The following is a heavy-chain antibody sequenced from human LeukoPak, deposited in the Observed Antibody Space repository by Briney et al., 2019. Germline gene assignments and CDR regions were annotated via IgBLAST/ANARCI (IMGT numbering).Heavy chain of an antibody. CDR3: ARDGDYGGTDFDS. CDR2: ISSSSTYI. CDR1: GFTFSTYT. J-gene: IGHJ4*02. Sequence: GGSLRLSCAASGFTFSTYTMNWVRQAPGKGLEWVSYISSSSTYIYYADSGKGRFTISRDNAKNSLYLQMNNLRAEDTAMYYCARDGDYGGTDFDSWGQGTLVTVSS. D-gene: IGHD4-23*01. V-gene: IGHV3-21*01.